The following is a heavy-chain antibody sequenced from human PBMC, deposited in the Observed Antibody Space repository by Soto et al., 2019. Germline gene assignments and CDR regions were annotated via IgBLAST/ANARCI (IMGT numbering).Heavy chain of an antibody. J-gene: IGHJ5*02. CDR1: GYTFTSYG. CDR3: ARLKLVAGYFDP. V-gene: IGHV1-18*01. Sequence: ASVKVSCKASGYTFTSYGISWVRQAPGQGLEWMGWISAYNGNTNYAQKLQGRVTMATDTSTSTAYMELRSLRSDDTAVYYCARLKLVAGYFDPWRHVTLVTVSS. CDR2: ISAYNGNT. D-gene: IGHD6-19*01.